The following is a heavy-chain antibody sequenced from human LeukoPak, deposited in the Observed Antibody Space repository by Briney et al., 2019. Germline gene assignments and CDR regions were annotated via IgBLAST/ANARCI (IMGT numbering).Heavy chain of an antibody. J-gene: IGHJ4*02. D-gene: IGHD1-20*01. V-gene: IGHV3-74*01. CDR1: GFTFSTYW. CDR3: ARVLYNWNDCLDY. CDR2: ISGDGTTT. Sequence: PGGSLRLSCAASGFTFSTYWMHWVRHAPGKGLVWVSRISGDGTTTSYADSVKGRFTISRDNAKSTLYLQMNSLRAEDAAVYYCARVLYNWNDCLDYWGQGTLVTVSS.